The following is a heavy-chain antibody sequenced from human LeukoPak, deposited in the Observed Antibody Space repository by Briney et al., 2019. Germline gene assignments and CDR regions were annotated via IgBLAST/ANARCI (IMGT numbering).Heavy chain of an antibody. D-gene: IGHD1-1*01. CDR1: GFTFSAFG. CDR2: MRTGEGDT. V-gene: IGHV3-30*02. J-gene: IGHJ5*02. CDR3: AKDWGPNWSNWFDN. Sequence: HPGGSLRLSCAASGFTFSAFGMHWVRQVPGKGLEWLAFMRTGEGDTYYTDSLKGRIIISRDNSKNTLYLQMNSLRGDDTGIYYCAKDWGPNWSNWFDNWGEGTLVTVSS.